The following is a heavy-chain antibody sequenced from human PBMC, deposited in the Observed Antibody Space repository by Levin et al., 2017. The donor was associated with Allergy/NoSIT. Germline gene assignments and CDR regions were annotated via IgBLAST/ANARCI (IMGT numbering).Heavy chain of an antibody. CDR2: ISSSSSYI. CDR3: ARGTGGLYCSSTSCYLPDY. Sequence: GGSLRLSCAASGFTFSSYSMNWVRQAPGKGLEWVSSISSSSSYIYYADSVKGRFTISRDNAKNSLYLQMNSLRAEDTAVYYCARGTGGLYCSSTSCYLPDYWGQGTLVTVSS. D-gene: IGHD2-2*01. J-gene: IGHJ4*02. V-gene: IGHV3-21*01. CDR1: GFTFSSYS.